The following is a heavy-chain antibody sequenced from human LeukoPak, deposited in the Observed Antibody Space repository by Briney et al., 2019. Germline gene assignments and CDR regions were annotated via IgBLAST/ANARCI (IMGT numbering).Heavy chain of an antibody. CDR2: IRYDGSNK. D-gene: IGHD6-19*01. Sequence: GGSLRLSCEASGFTFSSYGMHWVRQAPGKGLEWVAFIRYDGSNKYYADSVKGRFTISRDNSKNTLYLQMNSLRAEDTAVYYCARDISVDPREGKFDYWGQGTLVTVSS. J-gene: IGHJ4*02. CDR1: GFTFSSYG. V-gene: IGHV3-30*02. CDR3: ARDISVDPREGKFDY.